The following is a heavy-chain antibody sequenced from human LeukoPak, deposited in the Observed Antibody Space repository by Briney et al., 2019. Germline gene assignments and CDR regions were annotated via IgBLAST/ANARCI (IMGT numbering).Heavy chain of an antibody. Sequence: GGSLRLSCAASGFTFSSYAMSWVRQAPGKGLEWVSAISGSGGSTYYADSVKGRFTISRDNSKNTLYLQMNRLRAEDTAVYYCARVYYDFWSGYYRYYFDYWGQGTLVTVSS. CDR1: GFTFSSYA. V-gene: IGHV3-23*01. CDR3: ARVYYDFWSGYYRYYFDY. D-gene: IGHD3-3*01. CDR2: ISGSGGST. J-gene: IGHJ4*02.